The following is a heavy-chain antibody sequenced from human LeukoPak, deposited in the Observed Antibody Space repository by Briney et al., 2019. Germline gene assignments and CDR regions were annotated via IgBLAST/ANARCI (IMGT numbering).Heavy chain of an antibody. CDR2: ISSSSSTI. D-gene: IGHD5-12*01. V-gene: IGHV3-48*02. J-gene: IGHJ4*02. Sequence: GGSLRLSCAASGFTFSNYWMSWVRQAPGKGLEWVSYISSSSSTIYYADSVKGRFTISRDNAKNSLYLQVNSLRDEDAAVYHCARDRGWLRFEFDYWGQGTLVTVSS. CDR3: ARDRGWLRFEFDY. CDR1: GFTFSNYW.